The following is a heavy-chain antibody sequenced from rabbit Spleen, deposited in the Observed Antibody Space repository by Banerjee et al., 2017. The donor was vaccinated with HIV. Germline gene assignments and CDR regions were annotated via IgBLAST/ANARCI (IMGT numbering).Heavy chain of an antibody. J-gene: IGHJ6*01. D-gene: IGHD8-1*01. Sequence: QSLEESGGDLVKPGASLTLTCTASGVSFSFSSYMCWVRQAPGKGLEWISCIGGSSSGFTYSATWAKGRFTCSKTSSTTVTLQMTSLTVADTATYFCARDTGSSFSSYGMDLWGQGTLVTVS. V-gene: IGHV1S40*01. CDR1: GVSFSFSSY. CDR2: IGGSSSGFT. CDR3: ARDTGSSFSSYGMDL.